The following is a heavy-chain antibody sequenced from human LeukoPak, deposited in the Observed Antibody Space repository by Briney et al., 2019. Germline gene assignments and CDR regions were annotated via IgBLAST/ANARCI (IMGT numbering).Heavy chain of an antibody. CDR1: GFTFSSFA. Sequence: GGSLRLSCAASGFTFSSFAMSWVRQAPGKGLEWVSDIRGSGGTTSYADSVKGRFTISRDISRNTLYLQMNSLRAEDTAVYYCAKDRLDSGSYSWAYWGRGTLVTVSS. CDR2: IRGSGGTT. J-gene: IGHJ4*02. CDR3: AKDRLDSGSYSWAY. V-gene: IGHV3-23*01. D-gene: IGHD1-26*01.